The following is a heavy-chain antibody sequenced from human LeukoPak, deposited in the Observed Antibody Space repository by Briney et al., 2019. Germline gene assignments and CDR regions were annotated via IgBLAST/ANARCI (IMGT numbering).Heavy chain of an antibody. CDR2: IRYDGSNK. Sequence: PGGSLRLSCAASGFTFSSYGMHWVRQAPGKGLEWVAFIRYDGSNKYYADSVKGRFTISRDNSKNTLYLQMNSLRAEDTAVYYCAKGLVDTAMVPFLGSSAPFDYWGQGTLVTVSS. J-gene: IGHJ4*02. V-gene: IGHV3-30*02. D-gene: IGHD5-18*01. CDR1: GFTFSSYG. CDR3: AKGLVDTAMVPFLGSSAPFDY.